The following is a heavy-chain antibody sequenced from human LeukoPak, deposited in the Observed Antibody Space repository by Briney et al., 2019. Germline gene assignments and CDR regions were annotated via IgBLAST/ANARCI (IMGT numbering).Heavy chain of an antibody. J-gene: IGHJ3*02. CDR1: GYSFTSYW. CDR2: IYPGDSDT. CDR3: ARRRMESEDAFDI. Sequence: GAPLMISCKGSGYSFTSYWIGLVRQMPGKGVEWMVIIYPGDSDTRYSPSFQGQVTISADKSISTAYLQWSRLKASDTAMYYCARRRMESEDAFDIWGQGTMVTVSS. V-gene: IGHV5-51*01. D-gene: IGHD3-3*01.